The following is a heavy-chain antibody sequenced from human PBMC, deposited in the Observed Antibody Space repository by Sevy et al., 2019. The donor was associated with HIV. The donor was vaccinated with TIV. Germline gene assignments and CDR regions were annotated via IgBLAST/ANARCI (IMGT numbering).Heavy chain of an antibody. V-gene: IGHV1-2*06. D-gene: IGHD1-26*01. CDR2: INPKSGGT. Sequence: ASVKVSCRASGHTFTDNYVHWVRQAPGQGLEWMGRINPKSGGTKYAQNFQGRFTMTRDTSISTAYMEVTRLRFDDTALYYCAREAGSTYYGLIDFWGQGSLVTVSS. CDR1: GHTFTDNY. CDR3: AREAGSTYYGLIDF. J-gene: IGHJ4*02.